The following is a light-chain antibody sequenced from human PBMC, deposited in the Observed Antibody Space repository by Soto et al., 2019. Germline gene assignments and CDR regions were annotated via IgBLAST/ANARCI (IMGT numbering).Light chain of an antibody. CDR2: EVS. J-gene: IGLJ1*01. V-gene: IGLV2-23*02. Sequence: QSALTQPASVSGSPGQSITISCTGTSSDVGSYHLVSWYQQYPGKAPKLMIHEVSKRPSGVSDRFSGSKSGITASLTISGLQAEDEADYYCCSYARIDGSNDVFGTGTKVTVL. CDR3: CSYARIDGSNDV. CDR1: SSDVGSYHL.